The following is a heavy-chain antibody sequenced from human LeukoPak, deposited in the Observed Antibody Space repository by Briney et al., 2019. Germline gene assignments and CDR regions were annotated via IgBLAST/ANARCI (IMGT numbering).Heavy chain of an antibody. CDR3: ASGSPAAYFDY. Sequence: PSETLSLTCTVSGGSISSSSYYWGWIRQPPGKGLEWIGSIYYSGSTYYNPSLKSRVTISVDTSKNQFSLKLSSVTAADTAVYYCASGSPAAYFDYWGQGTLVTVSS. V-gene: IGHV4-39*07. J-gene: IGHJ4*02. CDR2: IYYSGST. CDR1: GGSISSSSYY. D-gene: IGHD2-15*01.